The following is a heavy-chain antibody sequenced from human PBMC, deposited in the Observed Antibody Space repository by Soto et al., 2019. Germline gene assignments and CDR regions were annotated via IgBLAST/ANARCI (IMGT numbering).Heavy chain of an antibody. CDR2: IYYSGST. CDR1: GDSISSSNYY. V-gene: IGHV4-39*01. D-gene: IGHD4-17*01. CDR3: ASRGTRVGPHYYGLDV. J-gene: IGHJ6*02. Sequence: QLQLQESGPGLVKPSETLSLTCTVSGDSISSSNYYGDWIRQPPGKGLEWIGTIYYSGSTIYNPSLESRVTIPIDTSRNQFSLKLSSVTAADTAVYYGASRGTRVGPHYYGLDVWGQGTTVTVSS.